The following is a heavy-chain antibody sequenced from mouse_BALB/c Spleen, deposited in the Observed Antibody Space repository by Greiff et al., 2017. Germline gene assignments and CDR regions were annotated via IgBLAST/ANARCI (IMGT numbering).Heavy chain of an antibody. Sequence: EVQLQQSGAELVRSGASVKLSCTASGFNIKDYYMHWVKQRPEQGLEWIGWIDPENGDTEYAPKFQGKATMTADTSSNTAYLQLSSLTSKDTAVYYCSGGAGFAYWGQGTLVTVSA. CDR1: GFNIKDYY. CDR3: SGGAGFAY. CDR2: IDPENGDT. J-gene: IGHJ3*01. V-gene: IGHV14-4*02.